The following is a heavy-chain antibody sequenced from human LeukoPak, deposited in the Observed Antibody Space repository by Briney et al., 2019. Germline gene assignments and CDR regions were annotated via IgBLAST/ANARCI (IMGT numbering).Heavy chain of an antibody. V-gene: IGHV3-23*01. D-gene: IGHD2-2*01. CDR1: GFTFSSYA. Sequence: GGSLRLSCAASGFTFSSYAMSWVRQAPGKGLEWVSAISGSGGITYYADSVKGRFTISRDNSKNTLYLKMNSLRAEDTAVYYCAKAWSGPAATAGWFDPWGQGTLVTVSS. J-gene: IGHJ5*02. CDR3: AKAWSGPAATAGWFDP. CDR2: ISGSGGIT.